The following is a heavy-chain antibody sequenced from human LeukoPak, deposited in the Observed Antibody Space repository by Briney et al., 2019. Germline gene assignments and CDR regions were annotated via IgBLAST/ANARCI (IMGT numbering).Heavy chain of an antibody. CDR2: TYYRSKWYN. D-gene: IGHD3-16*01. CDR3: ARSARLGELRWFDP. CDR1: GDSVSSNSAA. V-gene: IGHV6-1*01. Sequence: SQTLSLTCAISGDSVSSNSAAWNWIRQSPSRGLEWLGRTYYRSKWYNDYAVSVKSRITINPDTSRNQFSLQLNSVTPEDTAVYYCARSARLGELRWFDPWGQGTLVTVSS. J-gene: IGHJ5*02.